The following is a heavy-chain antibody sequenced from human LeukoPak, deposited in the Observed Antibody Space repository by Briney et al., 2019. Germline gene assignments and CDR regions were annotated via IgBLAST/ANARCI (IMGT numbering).Heavy chain of an antibody. Sequence: GGSLRLSCAPSGFTFSSYSMNWVRQAPGKGLEWVSYISSSSSTIYYAASVKGRFTISRDNAKNSLYLQMNSLRAEDTAVYYCARDRGIAVADYFDYWGQGTLVTVSS. D-gene: IGHD6-19*01. V-gene: IGHV3-48*01. CDR2: ISSSSSTI. CDR1: GFTFSSYS. CDR3: ARDRGIAVADYFDY. J-gene: IGHJ4*02.